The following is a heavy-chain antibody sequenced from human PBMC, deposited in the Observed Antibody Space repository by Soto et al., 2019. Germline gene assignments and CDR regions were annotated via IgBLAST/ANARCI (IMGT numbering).Heavy chain of an antibody. V-gene: IGHV1-69*13. CDR2: IIPIFGTA. J-gene: IGHJ3*02. D-gene: IGHD3-22*01. CDR3: ARGGGLWWDYYDSSAKEAFDI. Sequence: ASVKVSCKASGGTFSSYAISWVRQAPGQGLEWMGGIIPIFGTANYAQKFQGRVTITADESTSTAYMELSSLRSEDTAVYYCARGGGLWWDYYDSSAKEAFDIWGQGTMVTVSS. CDR1: GGTFSSYA.